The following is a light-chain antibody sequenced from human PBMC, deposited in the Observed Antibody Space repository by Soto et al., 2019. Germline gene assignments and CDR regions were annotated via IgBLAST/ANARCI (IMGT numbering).Light chain of an antibody. Sequence: DIQMTQSPSTLSASVGDGVTIACRASQSISSWLAWYQQKPGKAPKILIYDASSLESGVPSRFSGSGSGTEFTLTISSLQPDDFATYYCQQYGSYWTFGQGTKVDIK. V-gene: IGKV1-5*01. CDR1: QSISSW. CDR2: DAS. CDR3: QQYGSYWT. J-gene: IGKJ1*01.